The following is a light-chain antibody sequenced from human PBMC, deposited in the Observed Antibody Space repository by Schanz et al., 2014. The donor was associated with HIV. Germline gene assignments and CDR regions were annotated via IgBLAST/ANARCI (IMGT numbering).Light chain of an antibody. J-gene: IGLJ3*02. CDR3: CSYAGYSTFL. CDR2: DVR. V-gene: IGLV2-14*03. CDR1: SSDIGGSDY. Sequence: QSALTQPASVSGSPGQSITISCSGTSSDIGGSDYVSWYQQHPGRAPKVLIYDVRDRPSGVSNRFSGSKSGHTASLTISGLQTEDEADYHCCSYAGYSTFLFGGGTKVTVL.